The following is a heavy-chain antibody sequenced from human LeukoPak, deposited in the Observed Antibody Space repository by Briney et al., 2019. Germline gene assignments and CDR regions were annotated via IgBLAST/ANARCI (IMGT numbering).Heavy chain of an antibody. J-gene: IGHJ6*03. Sequence: PSETLSLTCTVSGGSISSYYWSWIRQPPGKGLEWIGYIYYSGSINYNPSLKSRVTISVDTSKNQFSLKLSSVTAADTAVYYCARWSGSVTARNYYYYMDVWGEGTTVTVSS. CDR1: GGSISSYY. CDR2: IYYSGSI. D-gene: IGHD6-6*01. V-gene: IGHV4-59*08. CDR3: ARWSGSVTARNYYYYMDV.